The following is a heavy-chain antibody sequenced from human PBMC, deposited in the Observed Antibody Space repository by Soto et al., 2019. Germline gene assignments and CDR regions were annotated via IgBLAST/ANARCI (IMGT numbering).Heavy chain of an antibody. V-gene: IGHV1-2*04. CDR3: ARDKGGILTGYPYYYYGMDV. CDR1: GYTFTGYY. J-gene: IGHJ6*02. D-gene: IGHD3-9*01. CDR2: INPNSGGT. Sequence: ASVKVSCKASGYTFTGYYMHWVRQAPGQGLEWMGWINPNSGGTNYAQKFQGWVTMTRDTSIGTAYMELSRLRSDDTAVYYCARDKGGILTGYPYYYYGMDVWGQGTTVTVSS.